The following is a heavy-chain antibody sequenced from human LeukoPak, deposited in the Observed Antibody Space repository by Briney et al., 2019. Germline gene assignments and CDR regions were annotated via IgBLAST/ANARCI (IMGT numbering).Heavy chain of an antibody. CDR1: GFTVSSNY. J-gene: IGHJ4*02. Sequence: GGSLRLSCAASGFTVSSNYMSWVRQAPGKGLEWVSVIYSGGTTNYADSVKGRFTISRDNSKNTLFLQMNSLRAEDTAVYYCAKDLYGSSGSRYDYWGQGTLVTVSS. V-gene: IGHV3-53*01. CDR2: IYSGGTT. CDR3: AKDLYGSSGSRYDY. D-gene: IGHD3-22*01.